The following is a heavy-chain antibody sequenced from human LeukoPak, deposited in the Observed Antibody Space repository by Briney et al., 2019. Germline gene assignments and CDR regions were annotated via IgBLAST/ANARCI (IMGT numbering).Heavy chain of an antibody. Sequence: GGSLRLSCAASGFTFSSYWMNWVRQVPGKGLEWVSAISGSGGSTYYADSVKGRFTISRDNSKNTLYLQMNSLRAEDTAVYYCANLGGNDAFDIWGQGTMVTVSS. J-gene: IGHJ3*02. CDR1: GFTFSSYW. V-gene: IGHV3-23*01. CDR2: ISGSGGST. CDR3: ANLGGNDAFDI. D-gene: IGHD3-16*01.